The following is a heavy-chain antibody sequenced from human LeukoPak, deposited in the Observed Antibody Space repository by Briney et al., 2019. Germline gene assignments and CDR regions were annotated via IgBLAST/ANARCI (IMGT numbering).Heavy chain of an antibody. Sequence: PSETLSLTCSVSAGSISNGDYYWGWIRQALGKGLEWIGCIFYGESTHYNPSLKSRATISVDTSKNQFSLKLTSVTAADAAIYYCARQLPTAAADTRGYFDYWGQGTVVTVSS. CDR2: IFYGEST. D-gene: IGHD6-25*01. J-gene: IGHJ4*01. CDR3: ARQLPTAAADTRGYFDY. CDR1: AGSISNGDYY. V-gene: IGHV4-39*01.